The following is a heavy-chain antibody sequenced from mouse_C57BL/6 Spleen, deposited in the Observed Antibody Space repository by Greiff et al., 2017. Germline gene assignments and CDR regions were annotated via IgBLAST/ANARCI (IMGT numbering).Heavy chain of an antibody. CDR1: GFTFSDYY. Sequence: VKLVESEGGLVQPGSSMKLSCTASGFTFSDYYMAWVRQVPEKGLEWVANINYDGSSTYYLDSLKSRFIISRDNAKNILYLQMSSLKSEDTATYYCARDRAFTTERYFDVWGTGTTVTVSS. V-gene: IGHV5-16*01. J-gene: IGHJ1*03. CDR3: ARDRAFTTERYFDV. D-gene: IGHD1-1*01. CDR2: INYDGSST.